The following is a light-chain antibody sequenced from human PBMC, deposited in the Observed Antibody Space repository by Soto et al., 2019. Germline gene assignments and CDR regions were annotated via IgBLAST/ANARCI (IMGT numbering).Light chain of an antibody. V-gene: IGLV2-23*01. CDR3: CSYAGSSTYNV. CDR1: SSDVGSTNL. CDR2: EGN. Sequence: QSALTQPASVSGSPGQSITISCTGTSSDVGSTNLVAWYQQHPGQAPKVMIYEGNKRPSGVSNRFSGSKSGNTACLTISGLQAEDEADYYCCSYAGSSTYNVFGTGAKPTVL. J-gene: IGLJ1*01.